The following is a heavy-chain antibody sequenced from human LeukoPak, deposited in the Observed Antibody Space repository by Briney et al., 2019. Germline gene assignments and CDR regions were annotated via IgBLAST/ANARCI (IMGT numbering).Heavy chain of an antibody. CDR1: GDSVSSNSAA. CDR2: TYYRSKWYN. V-gene: IGHV6-1*01. CDR3: ARDLIGIVVVSNRGSWFDP. J-gene: IGHJ5*02. Sequence: SQTLSLTCAISGDSVSSNSAARNWIRQSPSRGLEWLGRTYYRSKWYNDYAVSVKSRITINPDTFKNQFSLQLNSVTPEDTAVYYCARDLIGIVVVSNRGSWFDPWGQGTLVTVSS. D-gene: IGHD3-22*01.